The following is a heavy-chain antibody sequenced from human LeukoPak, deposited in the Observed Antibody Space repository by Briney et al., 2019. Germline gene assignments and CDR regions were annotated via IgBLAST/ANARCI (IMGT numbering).Heavy chain of an antibody. Sequence: PGGSLRLSCAASVFMFRSYGMDWVRQAPDKGLEWVACIRYDGSNKYYADSVKGRFTISRDNSKNTVYLQMNSLRAEDTAVYYCARDPYSGSRVGSYTWFDPWGQGTLVTVSS. V-gene: IGHV3-30*02. CDR3: ARDPYSGSRVGSYTWFDP. CDR1: VFMFRSYG. CDR2: IRYDGSNK. J-gene: IGHJ5*02. D-gene: IGHD1-26*01.